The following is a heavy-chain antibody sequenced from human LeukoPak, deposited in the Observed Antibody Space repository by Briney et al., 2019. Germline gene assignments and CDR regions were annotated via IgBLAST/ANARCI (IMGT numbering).Heavy chain of an antibody. CDR1: GGSFSGYY. J-gene: IGHJ5*02. D-gene: IGHD6-19*01. CDR2: INHSGST. Sequence: SETLSLTCAVYGGSFSGYYWTWIRQPPGKGLEWIGEINHSGSTNYSPSLKSRVTISVDTSKNQFSLKLSSVTAADTAVYFCASYSSAWQNWFDPWGQGTLVTVSS. V-gene: IGHV4-34*01. CDR3: ASYSSAWQNWFDP.